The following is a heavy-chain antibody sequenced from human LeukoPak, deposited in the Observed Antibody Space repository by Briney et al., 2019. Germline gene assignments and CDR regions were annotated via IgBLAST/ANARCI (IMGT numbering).Heavy chain of an antibody. Sequence: PSETLPLTCAVYGGSFNGYYWTWIRQTPRKGLEWIGEINHSGSTKYNPSLKSRLTISVDTSKNQFSLKLSSVTAADTAVYYCARAPMEYYDFWSGYSTWYFDYWGQGNLVTVSS. V-gene: IGHV4-34*01. D-gene: IGHD3-3*01. CDR3: ARAPMEYYDFWSGYSTWYFDY. J-gene: IGHJ4*02. CDR1: GGSFNGYY. CDR2: INHSGST.